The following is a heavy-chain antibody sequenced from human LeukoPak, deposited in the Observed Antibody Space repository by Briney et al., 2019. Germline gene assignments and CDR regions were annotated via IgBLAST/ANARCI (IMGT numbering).Heavy chain of an antibody. V-gene: IGHV1-24*01. CDR3: ATGVGTGDYGMDV. J-gene: IGHJ6*02. Sequence: VASVKVSCKVSGYTLTELSMHWVRQAPGEGLEWMGGFDPEDGETIYAQKFQGRVTMTEDTSTDTAYMELSSLRSEDTAVYYCATGVGTGDYGMDVWGQGTTVTISS. D-gene: IGHD6-13*01. CDR1: GYTLTELS. CDR2: FDPEDGET.